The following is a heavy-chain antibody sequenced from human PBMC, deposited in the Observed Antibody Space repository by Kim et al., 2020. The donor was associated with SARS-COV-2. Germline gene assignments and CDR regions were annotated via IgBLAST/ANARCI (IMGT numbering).Heavy chain of an antibody. D-gene: IGHD3-22*01. CDR2: INPNSGGT. CDR3: ARDRRYYDSSGYFAFDI. CDR1: GYTFTGYY. V-gene: IGHV1-2*06. Sequence: ASVKVSCKASGYTFTGYYMHWVRQAPGQGLEWMGRINPNSGGTNYAQKFQGRVTMTRDTSISTAYMELSRLRSDDTAVYYCARDRRYYDSSGYFAFDIWGQGTMVTVSS. J-gene: IGHJ3*02.